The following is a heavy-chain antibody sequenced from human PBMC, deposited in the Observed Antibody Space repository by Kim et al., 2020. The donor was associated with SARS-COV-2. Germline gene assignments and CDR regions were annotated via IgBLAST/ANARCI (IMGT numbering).Heavy chain of an antibody. Sequence: GESLKISCKGSGYSFTSYWISWVRQMPGKGLEWMGRIDPSDSYTNYSPSFQGHVTISADKSISTAYLQWSSLKASDTAMYYCARGFIAAAGEGWFDPWGQGTLVTVSS. D-gene: IGHD6-13*01. CDR3: ARGFIAAAGEGWFDP. CDR2: IDPSDSYT. CDR1: GYSFTSYW. J-gene: IGHJ5*02. V-gene: IGHV5-10-1*01.